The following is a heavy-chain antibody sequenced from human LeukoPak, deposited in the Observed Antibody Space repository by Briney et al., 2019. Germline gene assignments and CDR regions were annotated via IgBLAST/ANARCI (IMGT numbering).Heavy chain of an antibody. CDR1: GFTFSSYG. CDR3: ATTFGGSYTAFDY. Sequence: SLRLSCAASGFTFSSYGMHWVRQAPDEGLEWVAVIWYDGSKKYYADSVKGRVTISRDTPKNPLYLQMNSLRAEDTALYYCATTFGGSYTAFDYWGQGTLVTVSS. J-gene: IGHJ4*02. D-gene: IGHD1-26*01. CDR2: IWYDGSKK. V-gene: IGHV3-33*01.